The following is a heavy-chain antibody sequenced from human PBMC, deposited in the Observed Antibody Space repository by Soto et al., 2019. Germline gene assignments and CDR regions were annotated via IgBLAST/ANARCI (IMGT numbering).Heavy chain of an antibody. CDR3: TRGPRPISNGTGAY. CDR2: IYNDGTYS. CDR1: GFIFKMYW. Sequence: EVQLVESGGGLVPPGGSVRLSCAASGFIFKMYWMHWVRQSPGKGLVWISRIYNDGTYSDYADSVRGRFTISRDNVNDTLYLQMNNLRAEDSGLYYCTRGPRPISNGTGAYWGQGTQVTVSS. J-gene: IGHJ4*02. V-gene: IGHV3-74*01. D-gene: IGHD3-10*01.